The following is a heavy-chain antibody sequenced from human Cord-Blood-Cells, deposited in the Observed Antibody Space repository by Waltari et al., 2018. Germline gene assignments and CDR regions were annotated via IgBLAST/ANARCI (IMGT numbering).Heavy chain of an antibody. CDR2: IYTSGST. Sequence: QVQLQESGPGLVKPSETLSLTCTVSGGSISSYYWSWIRQPAGKGLEWIGRIYTSGSTNYNPSLKRGVTMSGDTSKNQFSLKLSSVTAADTAVYYCARDRGIVVVPAANPNWYFDLWGRGTLVTVAS. J-gene: IGHJ2*01. CDR3: ARDRGIVVVPAANPNWYFDL. D-gene: IGHD2-2*01. V-gene: IGHV4-4*07. CDR1: GGSISSYY.